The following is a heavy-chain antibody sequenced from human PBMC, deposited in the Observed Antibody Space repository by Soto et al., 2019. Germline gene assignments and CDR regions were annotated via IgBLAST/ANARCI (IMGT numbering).Heavy chain of an antibody. V-gene: IGHV5-51*01. J-gene: IGHJ6*02. D-gene: IGHD5-12*01. CDR1: GYSFTSYW. CDR3: ARHDIAKNYYYYGMDV. Sequence: GESLKISCKGSGYSFTSYWIGWVRQMPGKGLEWMGIIYPGDSDTRYSPSFQGQVTISADKSISTAYLQWSSLKASDTAMYYCARHDIAKNYYYYGMDVWGQGTTVTVSS. CDR2: IYPGDSDT.